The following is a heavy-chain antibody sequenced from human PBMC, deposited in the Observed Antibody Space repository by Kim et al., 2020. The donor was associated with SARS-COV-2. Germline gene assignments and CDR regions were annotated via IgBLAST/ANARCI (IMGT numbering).Heavy chain of an antibody. Sequence: GGSLRLSCAASGFTFSSYAMSWVRQAPGKGLEWVSAISGSGGSTYYADSVKGRFTISRDNSKNTLYLQMNSLRAEDTAVYYCAKDGRLRYFDWLLSPGYFDLWGSGTLVTVSS. D-gene: IGHD3-9*01. CDR1: GFTFSSYA. CDR3: AKDGRLRYFDWLLSPGYFDL. J-gene: IGHJ2*01. V-gene: IGHV3-23*01. CDR2: ISGSGGST.